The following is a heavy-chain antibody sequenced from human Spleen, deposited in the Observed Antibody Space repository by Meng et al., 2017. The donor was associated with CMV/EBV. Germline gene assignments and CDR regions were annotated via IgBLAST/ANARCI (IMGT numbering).Heavy chain of an antibody. CDR2: INPNGGGT. CDR3: ASSTRGPFDI. J-gene: IGHJ3*02. CDR1: AYRFTDYY. V-gene: IGHV1-2*02. Sequence: ASVKVSCKASAYRFTDYYMHWVRQAPGQGLEWMGWINPNGGGTNYAQNFQGRVTMTRDTSISTAYMELSRLRSDDTALYYCASSTRGPFDIWGQGTLVTVSS. D-gene: IGHD2-2*01.